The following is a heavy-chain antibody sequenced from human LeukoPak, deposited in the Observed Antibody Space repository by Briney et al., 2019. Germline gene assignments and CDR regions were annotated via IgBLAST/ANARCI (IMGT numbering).Heavy chain of an antibody. V-gene: IGHV4-34*01. J-gene: IGHJ4*02. Sequence: GSLRLSCAASGFTFSSYWMHWVRQAPGKGLEWIGEINHSGSTNYNPSLKSRVTISVDTSKNQFSLKLSSVTAADTAVYYCARFRRSGSYYRLPPAQTTDYWGQGTLVTVSS. CDR1: GFTFSSYW. CDR2: INHSGST. CDR3: ARFRRSGSYYRLPPAQTTDY. D-gene: IGHD1-26*01.